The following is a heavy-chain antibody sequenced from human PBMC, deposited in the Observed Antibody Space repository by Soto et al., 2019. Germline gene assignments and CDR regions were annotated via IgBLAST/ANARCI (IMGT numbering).Heavy chain of an antibody. Sequence: QVQLGESGGGVVQPGRSLRLSCAASGFTFSSYAMHWVRQAPGKGLEWVAVISYDGSNKYYADSVKGRFTISRDNSKNTLYLQMNSLRAEDTAVYYCAREMDTATVFWGQGTLVTVSS. J-gene: IGHJ4*02. D-gene: IGHD5-18*01. CDR3: AREMDTATVF. CDR1: GFTFSSYA. V-gene: IGHV3-30-3*01. CDR2: ISYDGSNK.